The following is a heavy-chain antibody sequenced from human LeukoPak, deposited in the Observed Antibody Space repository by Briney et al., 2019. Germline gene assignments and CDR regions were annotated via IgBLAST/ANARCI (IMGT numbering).Heavy chain of an antibody. J-gene: IGHJ4*02. CDR1: GFTFNNFG. D-gene: IGHD6-6*01. Sequence: PGGSLRLSCEASGFTFNNFGMHWVRQAPGKGLEWVAFIGYDESSKQYADSVKGRFTISRDNSKNTLYLQMNSLKSEDTAVYYCAKFGSSGLQGYWGQGTLVTVSS. V-gene: IGHV3-30*02. CDR3: AKFGSSGLQGY. CDR2: IGYDESSK.